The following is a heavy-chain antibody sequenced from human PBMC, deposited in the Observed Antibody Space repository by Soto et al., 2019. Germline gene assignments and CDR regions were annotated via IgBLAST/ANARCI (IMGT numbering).Heavy chain of an antibody. D-gene: IGHD3-9*01. Sequence: GGSLRLSCAASGFTFDEYAMHWVRQPPGKGLELVASISWNSGAIGHADSVKGRFTISRDNAKNSLYLQMNSLRAEDTALYYCAKGHNDILTGPSYHWGQGTLVTVSS. J-gene: IGHJ4*02. CDR3: AKGHNDILTGPSYH. V-gene: IGHV3-9*01. CDR1: GFTFDEYA. CDR2: ISWNSGAI.